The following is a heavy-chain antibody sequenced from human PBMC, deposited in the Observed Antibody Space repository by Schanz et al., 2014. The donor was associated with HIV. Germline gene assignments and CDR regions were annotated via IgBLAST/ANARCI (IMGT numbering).Heavy chain of an antibody. CDR1: GFTFSTND. Sequence: QVQLVESGGGVVQPGRSLRLSCAASGFTFSTNDMHWVRQVPGKGLEWVAVISHKGNNDYYAESVKGRVTISRDNSKNTLYLQMNNLKTEDTAVYYCAKAGLFFGQLWLGFFDYWGQGAQVTVSS. CDR2: ISHKGNND. V-gene: IGHV3-30*18. D-gene: IGHD5-18*01. CDR3: AKAGLFFGQLWLGFFDY. J-gene: IGHJ4*02.